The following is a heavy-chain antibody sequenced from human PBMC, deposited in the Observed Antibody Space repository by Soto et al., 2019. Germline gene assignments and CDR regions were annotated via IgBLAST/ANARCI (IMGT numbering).Heavy chain of an antibody. J-gene: IGHJ6*02. D-gene: IGHD6-13*01. V-gene: IGHV4-61*01. Sequence: SETLSLTCTVSGGSVTSGSYYWTWIRQPPGKRLEGIGYIHYSGSTNYQPSLKSRVTMSVDTSKTQFSLKLSSVTAADTAVYYCARDRGYSSSLTHGGMDVWGQGTTVTVSS. CDR2: IHYSGST. CDR1: GGSVTSGSYY. CDR3: ARDRGYSSSLTHGGMDV.